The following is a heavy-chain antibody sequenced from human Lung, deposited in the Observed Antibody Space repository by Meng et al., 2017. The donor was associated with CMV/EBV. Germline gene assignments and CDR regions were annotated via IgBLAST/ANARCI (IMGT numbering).Heavy chain of an antibody. D-gene: IGHD3-9*01. J-gene: IGHJ4*02. CDR1: GYTFTSYT. CDR3: AKTPRADWSVDY. V-gene: IGHV1-3*04. Sequence: QVQLVQAGAEVKKSGAAFKVSCKASGYTFTSYTMYWVRQAPGQRLEWMGWIKTRNGNTKYSQKFQGRVTITRDTSARTAYMEVSSLRSEDTAVYYCAKTPRADWSVDYWGQGTLVTVSS. CDR2: IKTRNGNT.